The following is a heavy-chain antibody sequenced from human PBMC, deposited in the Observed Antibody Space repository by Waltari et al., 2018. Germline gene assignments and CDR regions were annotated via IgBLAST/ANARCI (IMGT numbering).Heavy chain of an antibody. Sequence: EVQLVESGGGLVQPGGSLRLSCAASGFTCSSYAMSWVRQAPGKGLEWVSAISGSGGSTYYADSVKGRFTISRDNSKNTLYLQMNSLRAEDTAVYYCAKSPSSGWYEGVSFDYWGQGTLVTVSS. J-gene: IGHJ4*02. CDR1: GFTCSSYA. V-gene: IGHV3-23*04. D-gene: IGHD6-19*01. CDR3: AKSPSSGWYEGVSFDY. CDR2: ISGSGGST.